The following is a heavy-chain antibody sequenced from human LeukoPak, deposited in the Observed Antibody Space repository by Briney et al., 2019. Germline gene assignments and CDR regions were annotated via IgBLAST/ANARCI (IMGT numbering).Heavy chain of an antibody. V-gene: IGHV4-59*02. D-gene: IGHD2/OR15-2a*01. CDR3: SEGYFEPFDH. J-gene: IGHJ4*02. CDR2: LSYTGKK. CDR1: GVSVSTSH. Sequence: SETLSLPCNVPGVSVSTSHWNWIRQRPGKGLELIGCLSYTGKKYYKPSLKNRVSISLGSSNNHFSLNLTAVTAADTAVYYCSEGYFEPFDHWGQGILVTVSS.